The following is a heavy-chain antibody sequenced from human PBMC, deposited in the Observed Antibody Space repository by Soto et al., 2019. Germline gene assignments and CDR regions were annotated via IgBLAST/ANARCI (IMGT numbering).Heavy chain of an antibody. Sequence: QEQLVQSGAEVRKPGASVKVSCKASGYTFTSHDINWVRQASGQGIEWMGWLNPNSGGTGIAQKFQGRVTVTRDTSITTAYLELTSLTSEDTAVYYCARGQHYDFWSGYNWFDPWGQGTLVTVSS. CDR1: GYTFTSHD. CDR2: LNPNSGGT. J-gene: IGHJ5*02. CDR3: ARGQHYDFWSGYNWFDP. D-gene: IGHD3-3*01. V-gene: IGHV1-8*01.